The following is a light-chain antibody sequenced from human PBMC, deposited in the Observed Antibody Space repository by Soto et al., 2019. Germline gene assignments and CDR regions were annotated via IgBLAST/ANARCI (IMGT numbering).Light chain of an antibody. CDR3: SSFTSINTLV. CDR2: EVS. V-gene: IGLV2-14*01. J-gene: IGLJ3*02. Sequence: QSALTQPASVSGSPGQSITISCTGTSSDVGGYNYVSWYQQHPGKAPKLMIYEVSNRPSGVSNRFSGSKSGNTASLTISGLHAEDEADYYCSSFTSINTLVFGGWTKLTVL. CDR1: SSDVGGYNY.